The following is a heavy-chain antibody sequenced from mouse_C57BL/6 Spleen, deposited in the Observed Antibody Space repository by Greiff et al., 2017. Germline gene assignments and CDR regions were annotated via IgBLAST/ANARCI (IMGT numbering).Heavy chain of an antibody. CDR1: GYTFTDYE. D-gene: IGHD1-1*01. V-gene: IGHV1-15*01. J-gene: IGHJ2*01. CDR3: TRSGDYYGSSYVHYFDH. CDR2: IDPETGGT. Sequence: VQLQQSGAELVRPGASVTLSCKASGYTFTDYEMHWVKQTPVHGLEWIGAIDPETGGTAYNQKFKGKAILTADKSSSTAYMELRSLTSEDSAVYYCTRSGDYYGSSYVHYFDHWGQGTTLTVSS.